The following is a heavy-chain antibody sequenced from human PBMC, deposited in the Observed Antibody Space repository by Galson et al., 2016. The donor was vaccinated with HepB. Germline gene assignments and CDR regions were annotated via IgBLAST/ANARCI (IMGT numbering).Heavy chain of an antibody. CDR1: GFTFSNHY. CDR3: AVSLGPAQLVY. Sequence: SLRLSCAASGFTFSNHYMDWVRLAPGKGLEWVGRSKNKAASFTTEYAASVKGRFTISRDDSKNSLYLQMTSLKTEDTALYYCAVSLGPAQLVYRGQGTQVTVSS. J-gene: IGHJ4*02. CDR2: SKNKAASFTT. D-gene: IGHD7-27*01. V-gene: IGHV3-72*01.